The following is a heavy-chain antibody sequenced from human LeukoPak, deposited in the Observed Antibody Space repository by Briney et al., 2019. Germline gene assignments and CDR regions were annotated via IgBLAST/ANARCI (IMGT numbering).Heavy chain of an antibody. CDR1: GGSFSGYY. V-gene: IGHV4-34*01. CDR2: INHSGST. J-gene: IGHJ2*01. CDR3: ASPYYDILTGYYRGYFDL. D-gene: IGHD3-9*01. Sequence: PSETLSLTCAVYGGSFSGYYWSWIRQPPGKGLEWIGEINHSGSTNYNPSLKSRVTISVDTSKNQFSLKLSSVTAADTAVYYCASPYYDILTGYYRGYFDLWGRGTLVTVSS.